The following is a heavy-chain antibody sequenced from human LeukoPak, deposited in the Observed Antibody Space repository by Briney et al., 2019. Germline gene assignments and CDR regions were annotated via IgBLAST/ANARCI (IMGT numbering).Heavy chain of an antibody. V-gene: IGHV3-74*03. J-gene: IGHJ4*02. Sequence: GGSLRLSCAASGFTFSSYWMHWVRQAPGKGLVWVSRIYSDGSSYTADSVKGRFTISRDSAKDTLYLQMNSLRVEDTAVYYCARGGGIYGLWDYWGQGTLVTVSS. CDR2: IYSDGSSY. CDR3: ARGGGIYGLWDY. CDR1: GFTFSSYW. D-gene: IGHD1-26*01.